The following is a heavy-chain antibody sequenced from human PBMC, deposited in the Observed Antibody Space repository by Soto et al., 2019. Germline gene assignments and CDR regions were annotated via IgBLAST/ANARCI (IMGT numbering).Heavy chain of an antibody. Sequence: PSETLSLTYTVSGGSISGGDYYWSWLRQPPGKGLEWIGQISHSGSTNYNPSLTSRVTISVDKSRTHFSLKLTSVTAADTAVYYCAARHFWSGLWTDRRLDYWGQETLVTVSS. CDR2: ISHSGST. CDR1: GGSISGGDYY. J-gene: IGHJ4*02. CDR3: AARHFWSGLWTDRRLDY. D-gene: IGHD3-3*02. V-gene: IGHV4-39*07.